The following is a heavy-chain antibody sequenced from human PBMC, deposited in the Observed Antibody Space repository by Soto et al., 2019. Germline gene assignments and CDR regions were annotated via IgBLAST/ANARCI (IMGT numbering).Heavy chain of an antibody. J-gene: IGHJ3*02. CDR2: INWNGGST. CDR3: ARGHGTHYYDSSGYRDAFDI. CDR1: GFTFSDYY. D-gene: IGHD3-22*01. V-gene: IGHV3-20*04. Sequence: PGGSLRLSCAASGFTFSDYYMSWIRQAPGKGLEWVSGINWNGGSTGYADSVKGRFTISRDNAKNSLYLQMNSLRAEDTALYYCARGHGTHYYDSSGYRDAFDIWGQGTMVTVSS.